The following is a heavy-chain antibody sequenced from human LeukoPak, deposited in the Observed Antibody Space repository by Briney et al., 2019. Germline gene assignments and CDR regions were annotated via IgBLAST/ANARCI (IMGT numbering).Heavy chain of an antibody. J-gene: IGHJ4*02. CDR3: ARLTGSSSADY. CDR1: GFTFSSYS. Sequence: GGSLRLSCAASGFTFSSYSMNWVRQAPGKGLEWVSSISSSDTYIYHADSVKGRFTISRDNAKKSLYLQMNSLRAEDTAVYYCARLTGSSSADYWGQGTLVTVSS. D-gene: IGHD6-13*01. CDR2: ISSSDTYI. V-gene: IGHV3-21*01.